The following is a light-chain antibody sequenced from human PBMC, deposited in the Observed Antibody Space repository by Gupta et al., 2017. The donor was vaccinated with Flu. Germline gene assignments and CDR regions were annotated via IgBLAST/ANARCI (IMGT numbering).Light chain of an antibody. J-gene: IGLJ3*02. V-gene: IGLV6-57*03. CDR3: QSYDGNSLGV. Sequence: FVLTQPHSVSESPGRTVTISCTRSGGSIDNTYVQWYRQRPGSAPTTVIYEDKKRSSGVPDRFSGSIDTSSNSASLTISGLKTEDEADYYCQSYDGNSLGVFGGGTKLTVL. CDR2: EDK. CDR1: GGSIDNTY.